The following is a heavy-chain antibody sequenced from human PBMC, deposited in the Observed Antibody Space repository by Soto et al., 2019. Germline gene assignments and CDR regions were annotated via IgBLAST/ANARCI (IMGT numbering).Heavy chain of an antibody. CDR1: GFTFSSYA. V-gene: IGHV3-23*01. D-gene: IGHD2-2*02. CDR3: ARERSSTSCYSDY. J-gene: IGHJ4*02. CDR2: ISGSGGST. Sequence: GGSLRLSCAASGFTFSSYAMRWVRQAPGKGLEWVSAISGSGGSTYYADSVKGRFTISRDNSKNTLYLQMNSLRAEDTAVYYCARERSSTSCYSDYWGQGTLVTVSS.